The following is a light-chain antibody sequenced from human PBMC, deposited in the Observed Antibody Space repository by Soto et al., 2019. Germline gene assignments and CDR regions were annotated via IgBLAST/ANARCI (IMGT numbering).Light chain of an antibody. CDR1: QSVSSN. CDR2: VAS. Sequence: EIVMTQSPATLSVSPGERATLSCRASQSVSSNLAWYQQKPGQTPKLLIYVASTRATGIPARFSGSESGIEFTLTISSLQSEYFAVYYCQQYNVLPLTFGGGTKVEFK. J-gene: IGKJ4*01. V-gene: IGKV3-15*01. CDR3: QQYNVLPLT.